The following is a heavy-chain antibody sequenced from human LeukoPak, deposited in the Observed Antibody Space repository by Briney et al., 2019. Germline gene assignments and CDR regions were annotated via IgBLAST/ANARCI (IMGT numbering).Heavy chain of an antibody. CDR3: AKSMDILTGYLWSLDY. CDR2: ISSSSAYK. J-gene: IGHJ4*02. CDR1: GFTLDSYT. D-gene: IGHD3-9*01. Sequence: GGSLRLSCAASGFTLDSYTMNWVRQLPGKGLEWVSSISSSSAYKHYADSVMGRFTISKDNAENYLYLHLNSLRAEDTAVYYCAKSMDILTGYLWSLDYWGQGTLVTVSS. V-gene: IGHV3-21*06.